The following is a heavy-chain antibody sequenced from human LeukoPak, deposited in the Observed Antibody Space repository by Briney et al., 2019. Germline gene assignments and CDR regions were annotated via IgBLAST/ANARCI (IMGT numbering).Heavy chain of an antibody. CDR2: ISGSGGST. D-gene: IGHD3-10*01. CDR3: ARPYYYGSGNYYNGGLGY. V-gene: IGHV3-23*01. CDR1: GFTFSSYA. J-gene: IGHJ4*02. Sequence: GGSLRLSCAASGFTFSSYAMSWVRQAPGKGLEWVSAISGSGGSTYYADSVKGRFTISRDNSKNTLYLQMNSLRAEDTAVYYCARPYYYGSGNYYNGGLGYWGQGTLVTVSS.